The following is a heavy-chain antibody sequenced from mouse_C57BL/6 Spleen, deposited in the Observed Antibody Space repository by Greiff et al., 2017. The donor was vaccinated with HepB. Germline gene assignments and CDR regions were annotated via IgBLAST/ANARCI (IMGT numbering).Heavy chain of an antibody. V-gene: IGHV1-5*01. CDR3: TRDDGYYLYYFDY. Sequence: EVQLQQSGTVLARPGASVKMSCKTSGYTFTSYWMHWVKQRPGQGLEWIGAIYPGNSDTSYNQKFKGKAKLTAVTSASTAYMELSSLTNEDSAVYYCTRDDGYYLYYFDYWGQGTTLTVSS. J-gene: IGHJ2*01. CDR2: IYPGNSDT. D-gene: IGHD2-3*01. CDR1: GYTFTSYW.